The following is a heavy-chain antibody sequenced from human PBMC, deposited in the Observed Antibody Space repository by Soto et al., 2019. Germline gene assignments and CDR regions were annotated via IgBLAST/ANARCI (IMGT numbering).Heavy chain of an antibody. CDR2: IYYSGST. D-gene: IGHD5-18*01. J-gene: IGHJ4*02. V-gene: IGHV4-31*03. CDR1: GDSISTPEFF. CDR3: ARVDAIYRSFDY. Sequence: SETLSLTCTVSGDSISTPEFFWALVRQHPGKGLEWIGYIYYSGSTYYNPSLKSRVTISVDTSKNQFSLKLSSVTAADTAVYYCARVDAIYRSFDYWGQGTLVTVSS.